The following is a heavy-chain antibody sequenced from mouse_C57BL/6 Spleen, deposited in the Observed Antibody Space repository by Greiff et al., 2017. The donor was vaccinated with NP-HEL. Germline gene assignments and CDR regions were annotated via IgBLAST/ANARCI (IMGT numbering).Heavy chain of an antibody. V-gene: IGHV6-3*01. CDR2: IRLKSDNYAT. J-gene: IGHJ3*01. CDR3: TGPWFAY. CDR1: GFTFSNYW. Sequence: EVHLVESGGGLVQPGGSMKLSCVASGFTFSNYWMNWVRQSPEKGLEWVAQIRLKSDNYATHYAESVKGRFTISRDDSKSSVYLQMNNLRAEGTGIYYCTGPWFAYWGQGTLVTVSA.